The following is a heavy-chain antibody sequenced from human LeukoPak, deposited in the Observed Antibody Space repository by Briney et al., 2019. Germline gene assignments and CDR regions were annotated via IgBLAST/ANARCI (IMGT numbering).Heavy chain of an antibody. V-gene: IGHV3-33*08. D-gene: IGHD6-19*01. CDR1: GFTVSGDY. CDR2: IWYDGSNK. Sequence: GGSLRLSCVVSGFTVSGDYISWFRQAPGKGLEWVAVIWYDGSNKYYADSVKGRFTISRDNSKNTLYLQMNSLRAEDTAVYYCASEGSPYSSGWYSYWGQGTLVTVSS. CDR3: ASEGSPYSSGWYSY. J-gene: IGHJ4*02.